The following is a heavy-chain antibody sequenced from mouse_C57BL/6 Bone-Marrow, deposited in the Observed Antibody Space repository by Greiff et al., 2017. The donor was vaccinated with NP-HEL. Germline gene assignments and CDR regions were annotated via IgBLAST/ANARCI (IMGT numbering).Heavy chain of an antibody. Sequence: EVQLQQSGAELVKPGASVKLSCTASGFNIKDYYMHWVKQRTEQGLEWIGRIDPEDGETKYAPKFQGKATLTADTSSNTAYLQLSSLTSENTAVYYCARNYGNYWYFDVWGTGTTVTVSS. CDR2: IDPEDGET. D-gene: IGHD2-1*01. V-gene: IGHV14-2*01. CDR1: GFNIKDYY. CDR3: ARNYGNYWYFDV. J-gene: IGHJ1*03.